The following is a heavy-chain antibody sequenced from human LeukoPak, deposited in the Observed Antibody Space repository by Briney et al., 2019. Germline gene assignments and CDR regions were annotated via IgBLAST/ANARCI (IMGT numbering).Heavy chain of an antibody. V-gene: IGHV3-48*01. CDR1: GFTVSSNY. CDR3: ARTGIWSGYSLDF. CDR2: ISSSSSVI. D-gene: IGHD3-3*01. Sequence: GGSLRLSCAASGFTVSSNYMSWVRQAPGKGLEWVSYISSSSSVIYYADSVKGRFAISRDNAKNSLYLQMNSLRAEDTAVYYCARTGIWSGYSLDFWGHGTLVTVSS. J-gene: IGHJ5*01.